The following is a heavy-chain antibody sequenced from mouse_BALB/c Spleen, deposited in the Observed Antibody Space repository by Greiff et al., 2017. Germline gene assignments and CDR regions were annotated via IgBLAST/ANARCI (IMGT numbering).Heavy chain of an antibody. Sequence: DVHLVESGGDLVKPGGSLKLSCAASGFTFSSYGMSWVRQTPYKRLEWVATISSGGSYTYYPDSVKGRFTISRDNAKNTLYLQMSSLKSEDTAMYYCARHENDNPTPFAYWGQGTLVTVSA. V-gene: IGHV5-6*01. CDR1: GFTFSSYG. CDR2: ISSGGSYT. CDR3: ARHENDNPTPFAY. J-gene: IGHJ3*01. D-gene: IGHD1-3*01.